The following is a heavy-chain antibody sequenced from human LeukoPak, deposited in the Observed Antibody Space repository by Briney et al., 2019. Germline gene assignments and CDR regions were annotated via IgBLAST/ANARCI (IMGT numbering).Heavy chain of an antibody. CDR2: IVGRGGIT. V-gene: IGHV3-23*01. CDR1: GITFSSYA. Sequence: GGSLRLSCAASGITFSSYAMSWVRQAPGKGLEWVSTIVGRGGITYYADSVKGRFTISRDNSKNTLYLQMNSLRAEDTAVYYCAKDMKVAAGPFDYWGQGTLVTVAS. D-gene: IGHD6-13*01. CDR3: AKDMKVAAGPFDY. J-gene: IGHJ4*02.